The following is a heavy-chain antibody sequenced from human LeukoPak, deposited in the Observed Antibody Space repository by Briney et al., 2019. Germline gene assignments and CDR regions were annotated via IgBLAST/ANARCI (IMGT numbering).Heavy chain of an antibody. CDR1: GYTFTGYY. D-gene: IGHD3-22*01. V-gene: IGHV1-2*02. CDR2: INPNSGGT. CDR3: ARGSYYYDSSGYYLPY. Sequence: GASVKVSCKASGYTFTGYYMHWVRQAPGQGLEWMGWINPNSGGTNYAQKFQGRVTMTRDTSISTAYMELSRLRSDDTAVYYCARGSYYYDSSGYYLPYWGQGTLVTVSS. J-gene: IGHJ4*02.